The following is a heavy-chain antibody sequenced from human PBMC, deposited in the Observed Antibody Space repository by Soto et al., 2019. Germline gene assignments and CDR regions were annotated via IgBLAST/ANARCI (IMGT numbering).Heavy chain of an antibody. CDR3: AKDSGYSSSWYYVYYYGMDV. V-gene: IGHV3-30*18. J-gene: IGHJ6*02. CDR1: GFTFSSYG. CDR2: ISYDGSNK. D-gene: IGHD6-13*01. Sequence: GGSLRLSCAASGFTFSSYGMHWVRQAPGKGLEWVAVISYDGSNKYYADSVKGRFTISRDNSKNTLYLQMNSLRAEDTAAYYCAKDSGYSSSWYYVYYYGMDVWGQGTTVTVSS.